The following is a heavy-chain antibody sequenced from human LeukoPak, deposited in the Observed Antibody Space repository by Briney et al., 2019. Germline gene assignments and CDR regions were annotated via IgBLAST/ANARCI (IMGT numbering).Heavy chain of an antibody. CDR2: IIPIFGTA. D-gene: IGHD5-18*01. CDR1: GGTFSSYA. J-gene: IGHJ5*02. CDR3: VSNSYGYFYWFDP. V-gene: IGHV1-69*06. Sequence: ASVKVSCKASGGTFSSYAISWVRQAPGQGLEWMGGIIPIFGTANYAQKFQGRVTITADKSTSTAYMELSSLRSEDTAVYYCVSNSYGYFYWFDPWGQGPLVTVSS.